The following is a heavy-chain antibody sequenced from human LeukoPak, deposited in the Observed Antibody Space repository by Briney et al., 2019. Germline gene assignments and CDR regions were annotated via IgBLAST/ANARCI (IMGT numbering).Heavy chain of an antibody. CDR3: ARDFYDYVWGSYRSFLDY. D-gene: IGHD3-16*02. J-gene: IGHJ4*02. V-gene: IGHV3-23*01. CDR1: GSTFSSYA. Sequence: PGGSLRLSCAASGSTFSSYAMTWVRQAPGKGLEWVSGISGSSGNTYYADSVKGRFTISRDNAKNSLYLQMNSLRAEDTAVYYCARDFYDYVWGSYRSFLDYWGQGTLVTVSS. CDR2: ISGSSGNT.